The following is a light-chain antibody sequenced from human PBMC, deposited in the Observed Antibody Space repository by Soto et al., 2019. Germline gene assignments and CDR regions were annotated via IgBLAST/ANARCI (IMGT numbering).Light chain of an antibody. CDR2: GAS. V-gene: IGKV1-39*01. CDR3: QQCWGTPYS. CDR1: QNIRNF. J-gene: IGKJ4*01. Sequence: DIQMTQSPSPLSASVGDRVTITCRASQNIRNFLNWYQQKPGKAPSLLIAGASRLQSGVPSRFSGSGSGTDFTLTIVSLQPDDFASYYCQQCWGTPYSFGEGTKVEIK.